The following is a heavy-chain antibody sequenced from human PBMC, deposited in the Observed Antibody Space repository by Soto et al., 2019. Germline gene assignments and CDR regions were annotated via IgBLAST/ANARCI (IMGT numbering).Heavy chain of an antibody. D-gene: IGHD3-22*01. V-gene: IGHV4-39*01. CDR1: GGSISSSSYY. CDR3: ARWGGITMTSTVD. CDR2: IYFSGRT. Sequence: QLQLQESGPGLVKPSETLSLTCTVSGGSISSSSYYWGWIRQPPGKGLEWIGYIYFSGRTYYNPSLKSRVTISVDTSKNQFSLKLSSVTAADTAVDYCARWGGITMTSTVDWGQGALVTVSS. J-gene: IGHJ4*02.